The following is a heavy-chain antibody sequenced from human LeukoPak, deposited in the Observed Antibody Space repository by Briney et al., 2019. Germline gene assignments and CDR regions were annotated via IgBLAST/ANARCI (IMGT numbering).Heavy chain of an antibody. Sequence: GASVKVSCKASGYTLTSYYMHWVRQAPGQGLEWMGIINPSGGSTSYAQKFQGRVTMTRDTSTSTVCMELSSLRSEDTAVYYCARVKPNYYDSSAYGTFDIWGQGTMVTVSS. CDR1: GYTLTSYY. J-gene: IGHJ3*02. V-gene: IGHV1-46*01. CDR2: INPSGGST. CDR3: ARVKPNYYDSSAYGTFDI. D-gene: IGHD3-22*01.